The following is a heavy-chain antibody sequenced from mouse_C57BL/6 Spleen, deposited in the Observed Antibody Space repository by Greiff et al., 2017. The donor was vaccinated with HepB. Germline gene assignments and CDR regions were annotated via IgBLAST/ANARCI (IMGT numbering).Heavy chain of an antibody. V-gene: IGHV1-66*01. CDR3: ASPDYYGSTAWFAY. J-gene: IGHJ3*01. D-gene: IGHD1-1*01. CDR1: GYSFTSYY. CDR2: IYPGSGNT. Sequence: QVHVKQSGPELVKPGASVKISCKASGYSFTSYYIHWVKQRPGQGLEWIGWIYPGSGNTKYNEKFKGKATLTADTSSSTAYMQLSSLTSEDSAVYYCASPDYYGSTAWFAYWGQGTLVTVSA.